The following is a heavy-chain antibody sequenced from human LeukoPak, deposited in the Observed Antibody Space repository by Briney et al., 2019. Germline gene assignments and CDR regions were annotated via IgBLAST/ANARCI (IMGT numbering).Heavy chain of an antibody. Sequence: GASVKVSCKTSGYTFTSYDINWVRQATGQGLEWLGWMSPNNGDTGYAQKFQGRVTMTRDTSTNTAYMELSSLRSEDTAVYYCARIRSDSSGYYYQGDFDYWGQGTLVTVSS. CDR2: MSPNNGDT. J-gene: IGHJ4*02. CDR3: ARIRSDSSGYYYQGDFDY. V-gene: IGHV1-8*01. D-gene: IGHD3-22*01. CDR1: GYTFTSYD.